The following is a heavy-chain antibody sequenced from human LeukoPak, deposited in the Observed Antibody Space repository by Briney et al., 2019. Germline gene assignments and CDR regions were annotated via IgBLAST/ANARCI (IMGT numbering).Heavy chain of an antibody. J-gene: IGHJ4*02. CDR3: ARIYIYGSPTSYFDY. Sequence: GGSLRLSCAASGFTFSSYNMNWVRQAPGKGREWVSSISSSSSYIYYADSVKGRFTISRDNAKNSLYLQMNSLRAEDTSVYYCARIYIYGSPTSYFDYWGQGTLVTVSS. CDR1: GFTFSSYN. D-gene: IGHD5-18*01. CDR2: ISSSSSYI. V-gene: IGHV3-21*01.